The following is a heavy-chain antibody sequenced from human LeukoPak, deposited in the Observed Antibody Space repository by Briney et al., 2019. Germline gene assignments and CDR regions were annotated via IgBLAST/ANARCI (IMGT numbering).Heavy chain of an antibody. V-gene: IGHV3-48*02. CDR1: GFTFSSYS. Sequence: PGGSLRLSCAASGFTFSSYSMNWVRQAPGKGLEWVSYISSSSSTIYYADSVKGRFTISRDNAKNSLYLQMNSLRDEDTAVYYCARNLNYYDSSGYQFDYWGQGTLVTVSS. CDR2: ISSSSSTI. D-gene: IGHD3-22*01. J-gene: IGHJ4*02. CDR3: ARNLNYYDSSGYQFDY.